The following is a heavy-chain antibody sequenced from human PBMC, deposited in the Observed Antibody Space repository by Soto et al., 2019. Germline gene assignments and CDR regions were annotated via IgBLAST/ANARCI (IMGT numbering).Heavy chain of an antibody. CDR3: ARGDCSSTSCYNHYYFDY. Sequence: GGSLRLSXAASGFTFSSYWMSWVRQAPGRGLEWVANIKQDGGEKYYVDSVKGRFTISRDNAKNSLYLQMNSLRAEDTAVYYCARGDCSSTSCYNHYYFDYWGQGTLVTVSS. CDR1: GFTFSSYW. V-gene: IGHV3-7*03. J-gene: IGHJ4*02. D-gene: IGHD2-2*02. CDR2: IKQDGGEK.